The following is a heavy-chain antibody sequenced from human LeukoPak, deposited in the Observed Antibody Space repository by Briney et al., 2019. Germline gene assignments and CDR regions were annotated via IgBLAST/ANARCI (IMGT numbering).Heavy chain of an antibody. V-gene: IGHV1-69*13. Sequence: GASVKVSCKASGGTFSSYAISWVRQAPGQGLEWMGGIIPIFGTANYAQKFQGRVTITADESTSTAYMELSSLRSEDTAVYYCASPRRITIFGVVPKGATDAFDIWGQGTMVTVSS. D-gene: IGHD3-3*01. CDR3: ASPRRITIFGVVPKGATDAFDI. CDR2: IIPIFGTA. CDR1: GGTFSSYA. J-gene: IGHJ3*02.